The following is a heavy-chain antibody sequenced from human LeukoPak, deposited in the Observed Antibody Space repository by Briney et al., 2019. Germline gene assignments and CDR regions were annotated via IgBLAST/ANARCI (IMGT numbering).Heavy chain of an antibody. CDR1: GFTFSSYS. J-gene: IGHJ4*02. CDR2: ISGNSDDI. CDR3: TSGY. Sequence: GGSLRLSCAASGFTFSSYSMNWVRQPPGGGLEWVSSISGNSDDIHYADSVKGRFTISRDNAKNSLYLQMSSLRAEDTAVYYCTSGYWGQGTLVIVSS. V-gene: IGHV3-21*01.